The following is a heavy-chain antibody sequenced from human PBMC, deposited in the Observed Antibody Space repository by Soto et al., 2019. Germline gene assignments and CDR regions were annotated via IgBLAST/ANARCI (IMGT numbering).Heavy chain of an antibody. Sequence: QSQTLSLPCAISGDRVSSNSAAWNWIRQSPSRGLEWLGRTYYRSKWYNDYAVSVKSRITINPDTSKNQFSLQLNSVTPEDTAVYYCARVPVDYYGSGRKYYYYGMDVWGQGTTVTVSS. CDR2: TYYRSKWYN. J-gene: IGHJ6*02. D-gene: IGHD3-10*01. CDR3: ARVPVDYYGSGRKYYYYGMDV. V-gene: IGHV6-1*01. CDR1: GDRVSSNSAA.